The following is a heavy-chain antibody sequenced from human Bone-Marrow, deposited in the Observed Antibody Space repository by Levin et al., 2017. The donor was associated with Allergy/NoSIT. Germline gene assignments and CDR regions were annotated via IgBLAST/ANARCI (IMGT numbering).Heavy chain of an antibody. V-gene: IGHV3-23*01. J-gene: IGHJ6*02. CDR2: ISGTGSSI. Sequence: QTGGSLRLSCVASGFTFSNYAMTWVRQAPGEGLKWVSTISGTGSSIYSADSVKGRFAISRDNSKNTLYLQMNTVRAEDTALYYCAKDARGEYQHGDYFPSSALDVWGQGTTVTVSS. CDR3: AKDARGEYQHGDYFPSSALDV. CDR1: GFTFSNYA. D-gene: IGHD4-17*01.